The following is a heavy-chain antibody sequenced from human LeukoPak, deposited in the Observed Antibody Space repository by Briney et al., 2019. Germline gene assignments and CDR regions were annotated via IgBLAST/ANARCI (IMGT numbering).Heavy chain of an antibody. D-gene: IGHD2-21*01. Sequence: IGHISHSGTTYYNPSLKSQVTVSLDTSKNQFSLKLNSVTAADTAVYYCARDRDRYGGPDYWGQGTLVTVAS. CDR3: ARDRDRYGGPDY. V-gene: IGHV4-31*01. CDR2: ISHSGTT. J-gene: IGHJ4*02.